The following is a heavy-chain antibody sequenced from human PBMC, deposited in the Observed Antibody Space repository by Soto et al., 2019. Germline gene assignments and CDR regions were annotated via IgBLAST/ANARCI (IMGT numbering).Heavy chain of an antibody. D-gene: IGHD2-2*01. J-gene: IGHJ4*02. Sequence: GGSLRLSCAGSGFTFSSYAMSWVRQAPGKGLEWVSAISGSGGSTYYADSVKGRFTISRDNSKNTLYLQMNSLRAEDTAVYYCAKGKPPVVPAAIHEAFDYWGQGTLVTVSS. V-gene: IGHV3-23*01. CDR3: AKGKPPVVPAAIHEAFDY. CDR1: GFTFSSYA. CDR2: ISGSGGST.